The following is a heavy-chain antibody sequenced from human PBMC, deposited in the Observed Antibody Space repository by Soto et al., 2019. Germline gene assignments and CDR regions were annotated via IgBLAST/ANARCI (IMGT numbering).Heavy chain of an antibody. CDR2: VGPNGQGI. V-gene: IGHV3-23*01. D-gene: IGHD3-10*01. CDR1: GFTLGRYG. J-gene: IGHJ4*02. CDR3: AKDRDYPRDYFHY. Sequence: PGGSLRLSCAASGFTLGRYGMSWVRQAPGKGLEWVSAVGPNGQGIYYADSVRGRFTISRDFSKNTVFLHMDSLRAEDTAVYYCAKDRDYPRDYFHYWGQGTLVTVSS.